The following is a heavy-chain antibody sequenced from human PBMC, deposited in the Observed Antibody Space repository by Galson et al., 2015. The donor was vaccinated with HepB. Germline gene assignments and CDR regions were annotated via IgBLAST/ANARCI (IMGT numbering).Heavy chain of an antibody. J-gene: IGHJ3*02. V-gene: IGHV3-21*01. D-gene: IGHD3-22*01. CDR2: ISSSSYI. CDR1: GFTFSSYS. Sequence: SLRLSCAASGFTFSSYSMNWVRQAPGKGLEWVSSISSSSYIYYADSVKGRFTISRDNAKNSLYLQMNSLRAEDTAVYYCARGYYDSSGYYQRGAFDIWGQGTMVTVSS. CDR3: ARGYYDSSGYYQRGAFDI.